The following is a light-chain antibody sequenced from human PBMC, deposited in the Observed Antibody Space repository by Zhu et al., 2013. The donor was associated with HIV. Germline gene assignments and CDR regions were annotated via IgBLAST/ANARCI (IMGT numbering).Light chain of an antibody. Sequence: EIVMTQSPRTLSLSPGERATLSCWASQSVDNNLAWYQQKPGQAPRLLIYGASTRATGVSSRFSGSGSGTDFTLIISTLQSEDVAVYYCQQYNHWPLGFGQGTKVEIK. J-gene: IGKJ1*01. V-gene: IGKV3-15*01. CDR3: QQYNHWPLG. CDR1: QSVDNN. CDR2: GAS.